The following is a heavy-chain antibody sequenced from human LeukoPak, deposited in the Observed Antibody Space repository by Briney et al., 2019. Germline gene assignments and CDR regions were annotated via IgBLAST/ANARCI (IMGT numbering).Heavy chain of an antibody. J-gene: IGHJ4*02. D-gene: IGHD6-19*01. Sequence: GESLKISCKASGYRFTNYWIGWVRQMPGKGLEWMGIIYPGESDTRYSPSFQGQVTISADKSISTAYLQWNSLKASDTAIYYCATRGIAVAGPFDYWGQGTLVTVSS. CDR2: IYPGESDT. CDR3: ATRGIAVAGPFDY. V-gene: IGHV5-51*01. CDR1: GYRFTNYW.